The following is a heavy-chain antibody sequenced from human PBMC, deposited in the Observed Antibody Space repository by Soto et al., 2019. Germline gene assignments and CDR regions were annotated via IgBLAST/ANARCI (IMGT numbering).Heavy chain of an antibody. CDR3: AGPFLAAPGAFDY. CDR2: INHSGST. J-gene: IGHJ4*02. CDR1: GGSFSGYY. V-gene: IGHV4-34*01. D-gene: IGHD6-13*01. Sequence: QVQLQQWGAGLLKPSETLSLTCAVYGGSFSGYYWSWIRQPPGKGLEWIGEINHSGSTNYNPSLKSRVTISVATCKNQFSPKLSSVTAADTAVYYCAGPFLAAPGAFDYWGQGTLVTVAS.